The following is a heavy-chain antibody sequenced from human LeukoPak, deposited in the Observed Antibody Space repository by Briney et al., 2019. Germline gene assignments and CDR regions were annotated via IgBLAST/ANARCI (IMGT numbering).Heavy chain of an antibody. CDR1: GFTFDDYV. CDR3: AKGGYSSGWYVDY. J-gene: IGHJ4*02. Sequence: PGTSLRLSCAASGFTFDDYVMHWVRQAPGKGLEWVSGISWNGVSIGYADSVKGRFTISRDNSKNTLYLQMNSLRAEDTAVYYCAKGGYSSGWYVDYWGQGTLVTVSS. CDR2: ISWNGVSI. V-gene: IGHV3-9*01. D-gene: IGHD6-19*01.